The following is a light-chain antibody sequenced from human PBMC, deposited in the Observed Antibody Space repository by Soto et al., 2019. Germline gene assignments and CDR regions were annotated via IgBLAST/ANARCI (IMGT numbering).Light chain of an antibody. V-gene: IGKV3-15*01. Sequence: EIVLTQSPATLSVSPGERATLSCRASQSVSSNLAWYQQIPGRAPRLLIYGASTRASGIPARFSASGSGTEFTLTISSLQSEDFAVYYCQHYNYWPYTFGQGTKVEIK. CDR2: GAS. J-gene: IGKJ2*01. CDR3: QHYNYWPYT. CDR1: QSVSSN.